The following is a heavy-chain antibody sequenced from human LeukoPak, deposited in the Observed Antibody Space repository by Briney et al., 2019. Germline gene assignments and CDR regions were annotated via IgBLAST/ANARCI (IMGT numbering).Heavy chain of an antibody. CDR1: GLTFSGYW. CDR2: ISSDASIT. V-gene: IGHV3-74*01. Sequence: PGGSLRLSCAASGLTFSGYWMHWVRQAPGKGLVWVSRISSDASITSYADSVKGRFTISRDNAKNTLFLQMNSLRAEDTAIYYCARKTDHRAGGDYWGQGTLVTVSS. D-gene: IGHD3-16*01. CDR3: ARKTDHRAGGDY. J-gene: IGHJ4*02.